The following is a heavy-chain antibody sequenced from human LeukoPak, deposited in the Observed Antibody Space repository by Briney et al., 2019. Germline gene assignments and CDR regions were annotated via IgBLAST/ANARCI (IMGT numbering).Heavy chain of an antibody. CDR1: GFTFSSYG. CDR3: AKDYYDSSGYYYVVDY. J-gene: IGHJ4*02. CDR2: IRYDGSNK. D-gene: IGHD3-22*01. Sequence: GGSLRLSCAASGFTFSSYGMHWVRQAPGKGLEWVAFIRYDGSNKYYADSVKGRFTISRDNSKNTLYLQMNSLRAEDTAVYYCAKDYYDSSGYYYVVDYWGQGTLVTVSS. V-gene: IGHV3-30*02.